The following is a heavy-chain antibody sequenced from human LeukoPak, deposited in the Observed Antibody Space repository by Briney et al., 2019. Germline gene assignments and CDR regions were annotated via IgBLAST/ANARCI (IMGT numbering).Heavy chain of an antibody. Sequence: PSETLSLTCAVYGGSFSGYYWSWIRQPPGKGLGWIGEINHSGSTNYNPSLKSRVTISVDTSKNQFSLKLSSVTAADTAVYYCARGDFYDPQGMDVWGQGTTVTVSS. CDR3: ARGDFYDPQGMDV. J-gene: IGHJ6*02. CDR1: GGSFSGYY. CDR2: INHSGST. D-gene: IGHD3-22*01. V-gene: IGHV4-34*01.